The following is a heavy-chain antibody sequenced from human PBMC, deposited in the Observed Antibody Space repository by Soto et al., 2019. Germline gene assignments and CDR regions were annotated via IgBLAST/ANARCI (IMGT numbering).Heavy chain of an antibody. Sequence: SETLSLTCTVSGGSISSSSYYWGWIRQPPGKGLEWIGSIYYSGSTYYNPSLKSRVTISVDTSKNQFSLKLSSVTAADTAVYYCASLVLPGYVVGMDVWGQGTTVTVSS. CDR2: IYYSGST. CDR3: ASLVLPGYVVGMDV. V-gene: IGHV4-39*01. D-gene: IGHD5-12*01. CDR1: GGSISSSSYY. J-gene: IGHJ6*02.